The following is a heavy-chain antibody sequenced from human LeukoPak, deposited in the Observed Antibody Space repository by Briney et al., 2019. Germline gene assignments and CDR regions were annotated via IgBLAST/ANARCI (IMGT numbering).Heavy chain of an antibody. Sequence: GGSLRLSCAASGFTFSSYAMHWVRQAPGKGLEWVAVISYDGSNKYYADSVKGRFTISRDNSKNTLYLQMNSLRAEDTAVYYCARDPGITMIVVVIPYYMDVWGKGTTVTVSS. J-gene: IGHJ6*03. D-gene: IGHD3-22*01. V-gene: IGHV3-30*04. CDR2: ISYDGSNK. CDR3: ARDPGITMIVVVIPYYMDV. CDR1: GFTFSSYA.